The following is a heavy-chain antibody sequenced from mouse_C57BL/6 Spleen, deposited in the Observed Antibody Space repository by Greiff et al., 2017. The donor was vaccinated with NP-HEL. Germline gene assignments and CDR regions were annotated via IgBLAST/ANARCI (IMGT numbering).Heavy chain of an antibody. Sequence: VQLKESGGGLVKPGGSLKLSCAASGFTFSDYGMHWVRQAPEKGLEWVAYISSGSSTIYYADTVKGRFTISRDNAKNTLFLQMTSLRSEDTAMYYCARRPAGGYAMDYWGQGTSVTVSS. CDR3: ARRPAGGYAMDY. CDR1: GFTFSDYG. V-gene: IGHV5-17*01. J-gene: IGHJ4*01. CDR2: ISSGSSTI.